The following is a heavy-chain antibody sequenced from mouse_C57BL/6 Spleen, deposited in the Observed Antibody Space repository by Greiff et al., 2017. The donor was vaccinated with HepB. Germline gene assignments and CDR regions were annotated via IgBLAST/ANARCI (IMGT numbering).Heavy chain of an antibody. J-gene: IGHJ2*01. CDR3: ARKEDYGSGDFDY. D-gene: IGHD1-1*01. CDR1: GYTFTSYW. CDR2: IDPSDSYT. V-gene: IGHV1-69*01. Sequence: VQLQQPGAELVMPGASVKLSCKASGYTFTSYWMHWVKQRPGQGLEWIGEIDPSDSYTNYNQKFKGKSTLTVDKSSSTAYMQLSSLTSEDSAVYYCARKEDYGSGDFDYWGQGTTLTVSS.